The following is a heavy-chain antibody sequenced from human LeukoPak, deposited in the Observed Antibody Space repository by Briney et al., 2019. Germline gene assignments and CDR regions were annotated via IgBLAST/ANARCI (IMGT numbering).Heavy chain of an antibody. Sequence: GGSLRLSCAASGFTFSSYEMHWVRQAPGKGLEWVSYISSSGSTIYYADSVKGRFTISRDNAKNSLYLQMNSLRAEDTAVYYCAELGITMIGGVWGKGTTVAISS. CDR1: GFTFSSYE. J-gene: IGHJ6*04. CDR3: AELGITMIGGV. CDR2: ISSSGSTI. D-gene: IGHD3-10*02. V-gene: IGHV3-48*03.